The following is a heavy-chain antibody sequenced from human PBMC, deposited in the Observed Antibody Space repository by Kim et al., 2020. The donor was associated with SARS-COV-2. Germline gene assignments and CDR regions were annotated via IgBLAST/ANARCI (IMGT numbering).Heavy chain of an antibody. CDR2: ISSGSSYI. J-gene: IGHJ4*02. CDR1: GFTFSSYD. CDR3: ARARDYYDSGGLGF. V-gene: IGHV3-21*01. Sequence: GGSLRLSCAVSGFTFSSYDINWVRQAPGKGLEWVSSISSGSSYIHYADSVKGRFTISRDNAKNSMFLQMNSLRAEDTAGYYCARARDYYDSGGLGFWGQGTLVTVSS. D-gene: IGHD3-22*01.